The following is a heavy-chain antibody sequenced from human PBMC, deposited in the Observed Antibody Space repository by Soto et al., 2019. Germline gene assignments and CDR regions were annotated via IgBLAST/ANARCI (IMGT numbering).Heavy chain of an antibody. J-gene: IGHJ4*02. CDR2: IYDSGST. CDR1: GGSISSYY. D-gene: IGHD3-10*01. Sequence: SETLSLTCTVSGGSISSYYWSWIRQPPGKGLEWIGYIYDSGSTNYNPSLKSRVTISVDTSKNQFSLKLSSVTAADTALYYCARTPYYYGSGSYLDYWGQGTLVTVSS. V-gene: IGHV4-59*01. CDR3: ARTPYYYGSGSYLDY.